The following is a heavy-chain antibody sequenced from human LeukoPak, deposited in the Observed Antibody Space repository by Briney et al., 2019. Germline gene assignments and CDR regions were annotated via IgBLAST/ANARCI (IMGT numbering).Heavy chain of an antibody. CDR1: GFTFSRYS. J-gene: IGHJ6*04. V-gene: IGHV3-21*01. CDR3: ASGLWMDV. Sequence: PGGSLRLSCAASGFTFSRYSMSWVRQAPGKGLEWVASISSTSTFIYSADSVKGRFTISRDTAKNSLFLQMNSLRAEDTAVYYCASGLWMDVWGKGTTVTVSS. CDR2: ISSTSTFI. D-gene: IGHD3-16*01.